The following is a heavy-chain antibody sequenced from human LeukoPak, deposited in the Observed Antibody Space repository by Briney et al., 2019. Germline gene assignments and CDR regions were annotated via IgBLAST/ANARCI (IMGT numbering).Heavy chain of an antibody. CDR1: GYSFTNYA. CDR2: INPNSGGT. J-gene: IGHJ5*02. CDR3: ARAGGRSWFDP. Sequence: ASVKVSCKASGYSFTNYAMNWVRQAPGQGLEWMGWINPNSGGTNYAQKFQGRVTMTTDTSMSTAYMELSRLTSDDTAVYYCARAGGRSWFDPWGQGTLVTVSS. V-gene: IGHV1-2*02.